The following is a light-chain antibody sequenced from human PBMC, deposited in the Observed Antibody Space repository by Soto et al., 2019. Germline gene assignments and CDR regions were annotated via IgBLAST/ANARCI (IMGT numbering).Light chain of an antibody. CDR1: QSVSSNY. Sequence: EIVLTQSPGTLSLSPGERANLSCRSSQSVSSNYLAWYQQKPDQAPRLVIYDVSGRATGIPDRLSGSAYGTYLTVTGKTQEPEGDAVYDCKQDGRSPTFGHGTKVEIK. V-gene: IGKV3-20*01. CDR2: DVS. J-gene: IGKJ1*01. CDR3: KQDGRSPT.